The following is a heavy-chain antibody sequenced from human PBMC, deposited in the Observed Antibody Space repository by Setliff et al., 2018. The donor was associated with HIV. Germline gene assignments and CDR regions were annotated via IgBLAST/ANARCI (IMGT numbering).Heavy chain of an antibody. D-gene: IGHD6-13*01. J-gene: IGHJ4*02. CDR2: IYHNGST. V-gene: IGHV4-38-2*01. CDR1: GHSFRSGYY. CDR3: ARSLYSSSFYGGGFDY. Sequence: LSLTCAVSGHSFRSGYYWGWIRQPPGKGLEWIGSIYHNGSTYYNPSLKSRVTISLDTSKNQFSLKLTSVTAADTAVYSCARSLYSSSFYGGGFDYWGQGTLVTVSS.